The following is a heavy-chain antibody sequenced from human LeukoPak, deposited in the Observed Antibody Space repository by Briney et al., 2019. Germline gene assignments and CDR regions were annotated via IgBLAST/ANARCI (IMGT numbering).Heavy chain of an antibody. D-gene: IGHD1-26*01. J-gene: IGHJ5*02. CDR1: GDSITSRSFY. V-gene: IGHV4-39*01. CDR2: VYYNGRT. CDR3: ARRPIVGSTGFYFDP. Sequence: KPSETLSLTCFVSGDSITSRSFYWGWIRQPPGKNLEWIGNVYYNGRTSYNPSLKTRVTISVDTSKNQFSLKLASLTAADTAVYYCARRPIVGSTGFYFDPWGPGTLVTVSS.